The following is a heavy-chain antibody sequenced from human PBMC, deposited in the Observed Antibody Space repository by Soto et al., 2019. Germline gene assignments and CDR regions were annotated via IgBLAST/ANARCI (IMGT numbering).Heavy chain of an antibody. V-gene: IGHV4-59*01. J-gene: IGHJ4*02. D-gene: IGHD6-13*01. CDR2: IYYSGST. CDR3: ASERGIAAAGTWFDY. Sequence: SETLSLNCTVTGGSISSYYWSWIRQPPGKGLEWIGYIYYSGSTNYNPSLKSRVTISVDTSKNQFSLKLSSVTAADTAVYYCASERGIAAAGTWFDYWGQGTVVTVSS. CDR1: GGSISSYY.